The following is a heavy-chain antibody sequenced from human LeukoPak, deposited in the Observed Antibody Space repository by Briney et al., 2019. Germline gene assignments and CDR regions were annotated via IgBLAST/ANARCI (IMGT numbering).Heavy chain of an antibody. CDR2: ISSSSSTI. J-gene: IGHJ4*02. Sequence: PGGSLRLSCAASGFTFSSYSMNWVRQAPGKGLEWVSYISSSSSTIYYADSVKGRFTISRDNAKNSLYLQMNSLRAEDTAVYYCARPLLWFGESYFDYWGQGTLVTVSS. D-gene: IGHD3-10*01. V-gene: IGHV3-48*04. CDR1: GFTFSSYS. CDR3: ARPLLWFGESYFDY.